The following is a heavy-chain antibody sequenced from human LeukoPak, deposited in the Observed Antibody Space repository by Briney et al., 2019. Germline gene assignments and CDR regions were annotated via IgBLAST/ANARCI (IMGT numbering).Heavy chain of an antibody. CDR2: ITYSGGST. D-gene: IGHD5-18*01. CDR1: GFTFSSSG. CDR3: AKDAGGYSYGYSGFDY. V-gene: IGHV3-23*01. Sequence: GGSLRLSCAASGFTFSSSGMSWVRQAPGKGLEWVSSITYSGGSTYYADSVKGRFTISRDNSKNTLYLQMNSLRAEDTAVYYCAKDAGGYSYGYSGFDYWGQGTLVTVSS. J-gene: IGHJ4*02.